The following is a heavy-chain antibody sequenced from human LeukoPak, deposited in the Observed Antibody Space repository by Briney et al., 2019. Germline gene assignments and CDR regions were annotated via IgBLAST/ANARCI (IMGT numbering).Heavy chain of an antibody. CDR2: IIPIFGTA. V-gene: IGHV1-69*13. Sequence: GASVKVSCNASGGTFSSYAISWVRQAPGQGLEWMGGIIPIFGTANYAQKFQGRVTITADESTSTAYMELSSLRSEDTAVYYCARARDYDILTAVTYWGQGTLVTVSS. CDR1: GGTFSSYA. CDR3: ARARDYDILTAVTY. J-gene: IGHJ4*02. D-gene: IGHD3-9*01.